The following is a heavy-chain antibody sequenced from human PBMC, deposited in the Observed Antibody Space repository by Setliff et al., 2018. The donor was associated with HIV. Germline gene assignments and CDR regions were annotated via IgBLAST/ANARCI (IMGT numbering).Heavy chain of an antibody. CDR2: INHSGST. D-gene: IGHD6-13*01. CDR3: AAASNWDPLLDY. V-gene: IGHV4-34*01. J-gene: IGHJ4*02. Sequence: SETLSLTCAVYGGSFSGYYWSWIRQPPGKGLEWIGEINHSGSTNYNPSLKSRVTISVDTSMDQFSLKLNSVTAADTAVYYCAAASNWDPLLDYWGQGTLVTVSS. CDR1: GGSFSGYY.